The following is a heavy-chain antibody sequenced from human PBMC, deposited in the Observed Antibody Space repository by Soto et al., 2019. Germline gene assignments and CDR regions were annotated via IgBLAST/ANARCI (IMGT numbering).Heavy chain of an antibody. D-gene: IGHD5-18*01. CDR2: IWYDGSNK. CDR3: ARGSGGYSYGYPPVDY. Sequence: GGSLRLSCAASGFTFSSYGMHWVRQAPGKGLEWVAVIWYDGSNKYYADSVKGRFTISRDNSKNTLYLQMNSLRAEDTAVYYCARGSGGYSYGYPPVDYWGQGTLVTVSS. V-gene: IGHV3-33*01. CDR1: GFTFSSYG. J-gene: IGHJ4*02.